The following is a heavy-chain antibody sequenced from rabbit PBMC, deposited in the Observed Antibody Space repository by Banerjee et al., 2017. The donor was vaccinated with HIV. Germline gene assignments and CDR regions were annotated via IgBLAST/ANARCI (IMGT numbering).Heavy chain of an antibody. CDR2: IEAGSSGFT. CDR3: ARDTSSSFSSYGMDL. Sequence: QSLEESGGDLVKPGASLTLTCTASGIDFSSDSYMCWVRQAPGKGLEWIACIEAGSSGFTYFASWAKGRFTISKTSSTTVTLQMTSLTAADTATYFCARDTSSSFSSYGMDLWGPGTLVTVS. J-gene: IGHJ6*01. CDR1: GIDFSSDSY. D-gene: IGHD1-1*01. V-gene: IGHV1S40*01.